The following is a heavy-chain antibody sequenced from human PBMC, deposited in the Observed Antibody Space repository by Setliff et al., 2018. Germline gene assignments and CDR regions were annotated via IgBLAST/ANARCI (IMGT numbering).Heavy chain of an antibody. CDR2: ISRSSTYI. Sequence: PGGFLRLCCVPSGFTGRNHSMNWDRKEKGKGLEGVSSISRSSTYIYYADSVKGRFTISRDNAKNSLYLQMNSLRAEDTAVYYCASAGHSGSWFPFDAFHIWGQGTMVTVSS. CDR1: GFTGRNHS. CDR3: ASAGHSGSWFPFDAFHI. D-gene: IGHD6-13*01. V-gene: IGHV3-21*01. J-gene: IGHJ3*02.